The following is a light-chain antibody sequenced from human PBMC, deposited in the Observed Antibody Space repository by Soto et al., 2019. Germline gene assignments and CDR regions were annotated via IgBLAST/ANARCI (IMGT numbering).Light chain of an antibody. CDR3: QQYKNGWT. CDR2: GAS. V-gene: IGKV3-15*01. CDR1: QSLGGS. Sequence: IVMTQSPATRSVSPGERATLSCRASQSLGGSLAWYQQKPGQAPRLLIYGASTRVTGIPARFSGSGSGTEFTLTISSLQSEDFAVYYCQQYKNGWTFGQGTKVDI. J-gene: IGKJ1*01.